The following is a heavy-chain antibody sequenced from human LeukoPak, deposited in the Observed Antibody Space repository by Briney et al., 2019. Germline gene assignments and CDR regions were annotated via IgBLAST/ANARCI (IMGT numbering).Heavy chain of an antibody. D-gene: IGHD1-1*01. V-gene: IGHV4-38-2*02. CDR3: ARGRFGNPLQLEPRRPFDM. CDR1: GYSISSGYY. CDR2: IYHSGST. J-gene: IGHJ3*02. Sequence: SETLSLTCTVSGYSISSGYYWGWIRQPPGKGLEWIGSIYHSGSTYYNPSLKSRVTISVDTSKSQFSLKLTSVTAADSAVFYCARGRFGNPLQLEPRRPFDMWGQGTMVAISS.